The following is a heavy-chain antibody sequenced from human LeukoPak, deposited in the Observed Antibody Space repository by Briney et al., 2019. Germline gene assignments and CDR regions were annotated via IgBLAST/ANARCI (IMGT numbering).Heavy chain of an antibody. V-gene: IGHV3-48*03. J-gene: IGHJ3*02. CDR1: GFTFSSYE. D-gene: IGHD2-15*01. CDR3: ARDSIAVADDAFDI. CDR2: ISRSGTTI. Sequence: GGSLRLSCAASGFTFSSYEMNWVRQAPGKGLEWVSYISRSGTTINYADSVKGRFTISRDNAKNSLYLQMNSLRAEDTAVYYCARDSIAVADDAFDIWGQGTMVTVSS.